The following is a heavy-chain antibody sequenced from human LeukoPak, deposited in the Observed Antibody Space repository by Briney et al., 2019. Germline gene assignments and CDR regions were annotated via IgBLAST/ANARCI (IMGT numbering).Heavy chain of an antibody. V-gene: IGHV4-59*08. CDR3: ARLDYGDYEAFDI. J-gene: IGHJ3*02. Sequence: PSETLSLTCTVSGGSISSYYWSWIRQPPGKGLEWIGYIYYSGSTNYNPSLKSRVTISVDTSKNQFSLKLSSVTAADTAVYYCARLDYGDYEAFDIWGQGTMVTVSS. D-gene: IGHD4-17*01. CDR1: GGSISSYY. CDR2: IYYSGST.